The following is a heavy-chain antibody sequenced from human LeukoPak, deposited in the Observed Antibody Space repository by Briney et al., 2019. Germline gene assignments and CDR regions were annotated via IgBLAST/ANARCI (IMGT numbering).Heavy chain of an antibody. CDR2: IKQDGSEK. J-gene: IGHJ4*02. V-gene: IGHV3-7*01. CDR1: GFAFSSYR. CDR3: ARAPLFYGSGSYYNV. D-gene: IGHD3-10*01. Sequence: PGGSLRLSCAASGFAFSSYRMTWVRQAPGKGLEWGANIKQDGSEKYYVDSVKGRFTISRDNAKNSLYLQMTSLRAEDTAVYYCARAPLFYGSGSYYNVWGQGTLVTVSS.